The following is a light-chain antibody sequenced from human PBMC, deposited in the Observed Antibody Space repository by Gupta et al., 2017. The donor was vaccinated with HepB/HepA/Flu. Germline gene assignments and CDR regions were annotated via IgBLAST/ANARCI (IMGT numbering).Light chain of an antibody. CDR1: SSDVGAYDA. Sequence: PASVSXXLGQSXTXXXXGXSSDVGAYDAVSWYQQYPGKAPKLLIYDVNSRPSGVSNRFSGSKSGNTASLTISGLQAEDETDYYCSSFSRTSTLVVFGGGTKLTVL. CDR2: DVN. CDR3: SSFSRTSTLVV. V-gene: IGLV2-14*03. J-gene: IGLJ2*01.